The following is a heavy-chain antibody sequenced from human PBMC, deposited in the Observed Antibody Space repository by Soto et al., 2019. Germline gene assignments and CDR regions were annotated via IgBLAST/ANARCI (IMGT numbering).Heavy chain of an antibody. CDR2: ISSSGSTI. Sequence: PGGSLRLSCAASGFTFSSYEMNWVRQAPGKGLEWVSYISSSGSTIYYADSVKGQFTISRDNAKNSLYLQMNSLRAEDTAVYYCARDRDDHYYYYGMDVWGQGTTVTVSS. CDR1: GFTFSSYE. D-gene: IGHD1-1*01. V-gene: IGHV3-48*03. CDR3: ARDRDDHYYYYGMDV. J-gene: IGHJ6*02.